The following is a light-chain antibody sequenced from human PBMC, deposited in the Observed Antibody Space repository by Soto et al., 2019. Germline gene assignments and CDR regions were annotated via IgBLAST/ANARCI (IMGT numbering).Light chain of an antibody. Sequence: QSVLTQPPSASGSPGQSVTISCTETSSDVGGYNYVSWFQQHPGKAPKLLIYDVTTRPSGVPDRFSGSKSGNTASLSVSGLQAEDEATYYCSSYTGGDKMVFGGGTKLTVL. CDR2: DVT. CDR1: SSDVGGYNY. J-gene: IGLJ3*02. CDR3: SSYTGGDKMV. V-gene: IGLV2-8*01.